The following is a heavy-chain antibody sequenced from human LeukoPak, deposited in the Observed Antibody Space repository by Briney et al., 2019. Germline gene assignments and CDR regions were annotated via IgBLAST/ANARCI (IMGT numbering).Heavy chain of an antibody. J-gene: IGHJ6*02. D-gene: IGHD1-26*01. CDR2: IPHDGSNK. CDR3: AKEVGYGMDV. CDR1: GFTFSSYG. Sequence: SGGSLRLSCAASGFTFSSYGFHWVRQAPGKGLEWVAVIPHDGSNKYYADSVKGRFTISRDNSKNTLHLQMNTLRAEDTAVYYCAKEVGYGMDVWGQGTTVTVSS. V-gene: IGHV3-30*18.